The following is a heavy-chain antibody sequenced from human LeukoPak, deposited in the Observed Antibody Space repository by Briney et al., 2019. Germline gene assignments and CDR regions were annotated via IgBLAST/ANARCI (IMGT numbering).Heavy chain of an antibody. Sequence: GGSLRLSCATSGFTFSTSWMSWVRQAPGKGLEWVANIKGDGSEKHYVDSVKGRFTISRDNSKNTLYLQMGSLRAEDLAVYYCARDFGLTGKVDYWGQGTLVTVSS. CDR3: ARDFGLTGKVDY. J-gene: IGHJ4*02. D-gene: IGHD1-20*01. V-gene: IGHV3-7*01. CDR2: IKGDGSEK. CDR1: GFTFSTSW.